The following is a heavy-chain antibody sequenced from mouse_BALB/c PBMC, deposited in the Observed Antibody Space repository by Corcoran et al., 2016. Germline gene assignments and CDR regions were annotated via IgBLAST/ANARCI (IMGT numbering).Heavy chain of an antibody. V-gene: IGHV1-9*01. J-gene: IGHJ4*01. CDR3: AAIYYGYYAMDY. CDR2: ILPGSGST. D-gene: IGHD1-2*01. CDR1: GYTFSSYW. Sequence: QVQLQQSGAELMKPGASVKISCKATGYTFSSYWIEWVKQRPGHGLEWIGEILPGSGSTNYKEKFKGKATFTADTSSNTAYMQLSSLTSEDSAVYYCAAIYYGYYAMDYWGQGTSVTVSS.